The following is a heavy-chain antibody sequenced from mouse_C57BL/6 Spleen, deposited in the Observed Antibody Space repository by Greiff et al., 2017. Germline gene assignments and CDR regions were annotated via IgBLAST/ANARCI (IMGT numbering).Heavy chain of an antibody. CDR1: GYTFTSYW. Sequence: QVQLQQSGAELVKPGASVKLSCKASGYTFTSYWMHWVKQRSGQGLEWIGWFYPGSGSIKYNEKFKDKATLTADKSSSTVYMELSRLTSEDSAVYFCARHDYYDYDEGGFDYWGQGTTLTVSS. D-gene: IGHD2-4*01. CDR2: FYPGSGSI. J-gene: IGHJ2*01. CDR3: ARHDYYDYDEGGFDY. V-gene: IGHV1-62-2*01.